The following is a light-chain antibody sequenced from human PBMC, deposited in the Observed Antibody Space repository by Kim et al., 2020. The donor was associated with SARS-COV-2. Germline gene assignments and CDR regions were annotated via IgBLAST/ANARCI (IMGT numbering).Light chain of an antibody. CDR3: QQYYSPPWT. V-gene: IGKV1-5*03. J-gene: IGKJ1*01. Sequence: ASVGGRVTVTCRASQSVNNWLAWYQQTAGKAPKLLIYRTSNLGGGVPSRFSGSGSGTEFTLTISSLQPDDFATYYCQQYYSPPWTFGQGTKVDIK. CDR1: QSVNNW. CDR2: RTS.